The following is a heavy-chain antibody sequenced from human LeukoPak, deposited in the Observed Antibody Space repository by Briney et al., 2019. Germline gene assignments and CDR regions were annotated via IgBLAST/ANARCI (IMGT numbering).Heavy chain of an antibody. D-gene: IGHD3-9*01. J-gene: IGHJ4*02. CDR3: ARPYYDILTYDY. Sequence: ASVKVSCKASGYTFTSYGISWVRQAPGQGLKWMGWISAYNGNTNYAQKLQGRVTMTTDTSTSTAYMELRSLRSDDTAVYYCARPYYDILTYDYWGQGTLVTVSS. CDR1: GYTFTSYG. V-gene: IGHV1-18*01. CDR2: ISAYNGNT.